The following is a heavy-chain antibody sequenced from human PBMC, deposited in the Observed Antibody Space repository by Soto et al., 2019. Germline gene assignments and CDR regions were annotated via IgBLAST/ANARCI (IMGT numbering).Heavy chain of an antibody. CDR3: ASRDPGTSVDY. V-gene: IGHV4-4*02. CDR2: IYRTGST. D-gene: IGHD1-7*01. CDR1: GGSFTSNSW. Sequence: SETLSLTCAVSGGSFTSNSWWTWVRQPPGQGLEWIGEIYRTGSTNYNPSLKSRVTISLDKSENQFSLKATSLTAADTAVYYCASRDPGTSVDYWGQGTLVTVSS. J-gene: IGHJ4*02.